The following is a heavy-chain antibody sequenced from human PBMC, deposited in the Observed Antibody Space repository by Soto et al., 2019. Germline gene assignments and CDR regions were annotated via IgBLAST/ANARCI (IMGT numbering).Heavy chain of an antibody. V-gene: IGHV4-61*01. D-gene: IGHD6-19*01. CDR1: GGSVSSGSYY. J-gene: IGHJ2*01. Sequence: QVQLQESGPGLVKPSETLSLTCTVSGGSVSSGSYYWSWIRQPPGKGLEWIGYIYYSGSTNYNPSLKSRVTISVDSSKNQFSLKLSSVTAADTAVYYCARSYRIAVAGDWSFALWGRGTLVTVSS. CDR2: IYYSGST. CDR3: ARSYRIAVAGDWSFAL.